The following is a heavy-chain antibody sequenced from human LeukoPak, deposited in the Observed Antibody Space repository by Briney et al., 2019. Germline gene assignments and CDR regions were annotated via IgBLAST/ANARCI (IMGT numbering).Heavy chain of an antibody. CDR3: ASRELYYYDSSAPTEFDY. CDR1: GGSISSSSYY. J-gene: IGHJ4*02. Sequence: SETLSLTCTVSGGSISSSSYYWGWIRQPPGKGLEWIGSIYYSGSTYYNPSLKSRVTISVDTSKNQFSLKLSSVTAADTAVYYCASRELYYYDSSAPTEFDYWGQGALVTVSS. CDR2: IYYSGST. V-gene: IGHV4-39*07. D-gene: IGHD3-22*01.